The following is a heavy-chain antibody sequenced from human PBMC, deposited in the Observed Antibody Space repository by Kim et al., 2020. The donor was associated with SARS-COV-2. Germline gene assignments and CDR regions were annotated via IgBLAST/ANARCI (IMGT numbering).Heavy chain of an antibody. J-gene: IGHJ4*02. CDR3: ARGGFVVVVAATPTGVFDY. Sequence: GRFTIARDNAKNSLYLQMNSLRAEDTAVYYCARGGFVVVVAATPTGVFDYWGQGTLVTVSS. V-gene: IGHV3-11*01. D-gene: IGHD2-15*01.